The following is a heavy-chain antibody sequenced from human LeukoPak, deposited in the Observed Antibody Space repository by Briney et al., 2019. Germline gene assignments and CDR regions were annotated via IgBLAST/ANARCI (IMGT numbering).Heavy chain of an antibody. CDR1: GGSISSGGYY. CDR2: IYYSGGT. CDR3: ARDCPAAAGTRWFDP. D-gene: IGHD6-13*01. V-gene: IGHV4-31*03. Sequence: PSQTLSLTCTVSGGSISSGGYYWSWIRQHPGKGLEWIGYIYYSGGTYYNPSLKSRVTISVDTSKNQFSLKLSSVTAADTAVYYCARDCPAAAGTRWFDPWGQGTLVTVSS. J-gene: IGHJ5*02.